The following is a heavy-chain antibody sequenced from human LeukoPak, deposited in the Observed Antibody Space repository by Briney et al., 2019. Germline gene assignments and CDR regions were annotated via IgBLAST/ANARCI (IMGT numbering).Heavy chain of an antibody. V-gene: IGHV1-69*13. CDR3: AGPTRVVPAAPYYYYYYYMDV. CDR1: GGTFSSYA. CDR2: IIPIFGTA. D-gene: IGHD2-2*01. J-gene: IGHJ6*03. Sequence: GASVKVSCKASGGTFSSYAISWVRQAPGQGLEWMGGIIPIFGTANYAQKFQGRVTITADESTSTAYMELSSLRSEDTAVYYCAGPTRVVPAAPYYYYYYYMDVWGKGTTVTVSS.